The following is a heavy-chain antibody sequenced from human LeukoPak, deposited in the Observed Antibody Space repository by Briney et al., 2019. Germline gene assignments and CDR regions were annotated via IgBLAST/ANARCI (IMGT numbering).Heavy chain of an antibody. V-gene: IGHV4-34*01. J-gene: IGHJ4*02. D-gene: IGHD6-19*01. CDR3: ARGWYSSGWYTLDS. Sequence: RSSETLSLTCAVYGGSFSGYYWSWIRQPPGKGLEWIGEINHSGSTNYNPSLKSRVTISVDTSKNQFSLKLSSVTAADTAVYYCARGWYSSGWYTLDSWGQGALVTVSS. CDR2: INHSGST. CDR1: GGSFSGYY.